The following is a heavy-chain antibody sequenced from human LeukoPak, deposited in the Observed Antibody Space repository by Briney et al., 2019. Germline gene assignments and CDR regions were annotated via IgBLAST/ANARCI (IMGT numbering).Heavy chain of an antibody. CDR3: ARAHRRSDYYYYYMDV. D-gene: IGHD3-3*01. J-gene: IGHJ6*03. CDR1: GFTFSSYG. CDR2: IRYDGSNK. Sequence: GGSLRLSCAASGFTFSSYGMHWVRQAPGKGLEWVAFIRYDGSNKYYADSVKGRFTISRDNSKNTLYLQMNSLRAEDTAVYYCARAHRRSDYYYYYMDVWGKGTTVTISS. V-gene: IGHV3-30*02.